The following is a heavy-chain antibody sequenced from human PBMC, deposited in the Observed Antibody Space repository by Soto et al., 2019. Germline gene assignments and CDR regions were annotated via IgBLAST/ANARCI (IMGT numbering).Heavy chain of an antibody. D-gene: IGHD2-2*01. J-gene: IGHJ6*02. CDR3: ARVSSTSCRRHNYYYYYGMDV. CDR1: GGSFSGYY. CDR2: INHSGST. V-gene: IGHV4-34*01. Sequence: QVQLQQWGAGLLKTSETLSLTCAVYGGSFSGYYWSWIRQPPGKGLEWIGEINHSGSTNYNPSLKSRVTISVDTSKNQFSLKLSSVTAADTAVYYCARVSSTSCRRHNYYYYYGMDVWGQGTTVTVSS.